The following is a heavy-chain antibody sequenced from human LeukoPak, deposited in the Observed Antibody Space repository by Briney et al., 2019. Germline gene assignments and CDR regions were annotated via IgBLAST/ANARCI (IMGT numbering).Heavy chain of an antibody. J-gene: IGHJ4*02. CDR3: TTVLLWFGTYYFDY. CDR2: IKSKTDGGTT. D-gene: IGHD3-10*01. Sequence: PGGSLRLSCAASGFTFSNAWMSWGRQAPGKGLEWVGRIKSKTDGGTTDYAAPVKGRFTISRDDSKNTLYLQMNSLKTEDTAVYYCTTVLLWFGTYYFDYWGQGTLVTVSS. CDR1: GFTFSNAW. V-gene: IGHV3-15*01.